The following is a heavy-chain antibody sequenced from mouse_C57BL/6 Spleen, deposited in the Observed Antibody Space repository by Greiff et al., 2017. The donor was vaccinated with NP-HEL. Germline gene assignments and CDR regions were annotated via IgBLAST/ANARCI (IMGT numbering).Heavy chain of an antibody. D-gene: IGHD2-4*01. J-gene: IGHJ2*01. CDR3: GSYDCESGYVDY. V-gene: IGHV5-17*01. CDR1: GFTFSDYG. Sequence: EVMLVESGGGLVKPGGSLKLSCAASGFTFSDYGMHWVRQAPEKGLEWVAYISSGSSTIYYADTVKGRFTISSDNAKNTLFLQMASLRSEDTAMYYCGSYDCESGYVDYWGQGTTRTVSS. CDR2: ISSGSSTI.